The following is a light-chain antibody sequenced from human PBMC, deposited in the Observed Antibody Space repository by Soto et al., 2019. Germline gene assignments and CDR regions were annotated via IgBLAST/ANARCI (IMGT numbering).Light chain of an antibody. V-gene: IGLV2-14*03. Sequence: QSALTQPASVSGSPGQSIAISCTGTSSDVGAYNSVSWYQQHPGRAPKLMIHDVSNRPSGVSNRFSGSKSGNTASLTISGRQAEDEADYYCSSYTSSSTDVFGTGTKLTVL. J-gene: IGLJ1*01. CDR2: DVS. CDR1: SSDVGAYNS. CDR3: SSYTSSSTDV.